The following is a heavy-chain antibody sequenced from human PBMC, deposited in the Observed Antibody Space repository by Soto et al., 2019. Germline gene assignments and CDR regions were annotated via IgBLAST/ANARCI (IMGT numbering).Heavy chain of an antibody. V-gene: IGHV3-33*01. J-gene: IGHJ3*02. CDR3: ARXAPYCGGECYADAFDI. CDR2: IWYDGSNK. CDR1: GFTFSSYG. Sequence: QVQLVESGGGVVQPGRSLRLSCAASGFTFSSYGMHWVGQAPGKGLEWVAVIWYDGSNKYYADSVKGRFTISRDNSKNTLYXXXXXXSAXDXXVYXXARXAPYCGGECYADAFDIWGQGTMVTVSS. D-gene: IGHD2-21*01.